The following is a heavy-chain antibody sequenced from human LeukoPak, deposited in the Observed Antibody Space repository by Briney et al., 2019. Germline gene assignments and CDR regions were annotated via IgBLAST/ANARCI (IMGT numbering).Heavy chain of an antibody. V-gene: IGHV3-23*01. Sequence: AGSLRLSCVASGFTFSGYVMSCVHQAAGKGRMWVSDIGGNGGSTYHADSVKGRFTISRDNSKNTVYLHMNSPQVEDTAVYYCAKDPGYCSSTSCSVVVDYFASWGQGTLVTVSS. CDR1: GFTFSGYV. CDR3: AKDPGYCSSTSCSVVVDYFAS. J-gene: IGHJ4*02. CDR2: IGGNGGST. D-gene: IGHD2-2*01.